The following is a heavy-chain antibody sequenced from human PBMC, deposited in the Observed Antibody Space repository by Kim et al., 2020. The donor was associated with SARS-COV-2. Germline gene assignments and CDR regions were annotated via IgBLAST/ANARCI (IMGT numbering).Heavy chain of an antibody. CDR1: GFTFSSYS. V-gene: IGHV3-21*01. CDR2: ISSSSSYI. Sequence: GGSLRLSCAASGFTFSSYSMNWVRQAPGKGLEWVSSISSSSSYIYYADSVKGRFTISRDNAKNSLYLQMNSLRAEDTAVYYCARDYKQWELPPRLNYGMDVWGQGTTVTFSS. CDR3: ARDYKQWELPPRLNYGMDV. J-gene: IGHJ6*02. D-gene: IGHD1-26*01.